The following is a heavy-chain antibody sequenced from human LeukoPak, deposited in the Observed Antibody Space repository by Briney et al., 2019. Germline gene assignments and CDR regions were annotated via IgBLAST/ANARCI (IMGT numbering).Heavy chain of an antibody. Sequence: SVKVSCKASGGTFSSYTISWVRQAPGQGLERMGRIIPILGIANYAQKFQGRVTITADKSTSTAYMELSSLRSDDKAVYYCARVAYYSNYEGDNDAFDIWGQESMVTVSS. V-gene: IGHV1-69*02. CDR2: IIPILGIA. D-gene: IGHD4-11*01. CDR1: GGTFSSYT. CDR3: ARVAYYSNYEGDNDAFDI. J-gene: IGHJ3*02.